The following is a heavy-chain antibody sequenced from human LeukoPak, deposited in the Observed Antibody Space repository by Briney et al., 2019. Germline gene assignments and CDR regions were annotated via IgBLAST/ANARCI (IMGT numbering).Heavy chain of an antibody. CDR2: IWYDGSDK. CDR1: RFTFSSYS. Sequence: GGSLRLSCAESRFTFSSYSMHWVRQSLRTGVERVALIWYDGSDKYYADSVKGRFTISRDNSKNTLNLQMNSLRAEDTTVYYCARDYMAETTRGHFDYWGQGTLVTVSS. CDR3: ARDYMAETTRGHFDY. J-gene: IGHJ4*02. D-gene: IGHD5-24*01. V-gene: IGHV3-33*01.